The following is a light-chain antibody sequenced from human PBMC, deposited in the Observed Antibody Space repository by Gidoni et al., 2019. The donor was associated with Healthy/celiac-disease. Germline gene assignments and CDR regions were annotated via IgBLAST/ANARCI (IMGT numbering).Light chain of an antibody. J-gene: IGKJ3*01. CDR1: QSVSSSY. V-gene: IGKV3-20*01. CDR3: QQYGSSPHT. Sequence: EIVLTQSPVTLSLSPGERATLSCRASQSVSSSYLDWYQQKPGQAPRLLIYGASSRATGIPDRFSGSGSGTDFTLTISRLEPEDFAVYYCQQYGSSPHTFXPXTKVXIK. CDR2: GAS.